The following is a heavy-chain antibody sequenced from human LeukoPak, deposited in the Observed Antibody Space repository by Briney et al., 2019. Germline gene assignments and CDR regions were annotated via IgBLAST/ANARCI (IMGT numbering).Heavy chain of an antibody. V-gene: IGHV1-46*01. D-gene: IGHD3-22*01. Sequence: ASVKVSCKASGYTFTSYYMHWLRQAPGQGLEWMGIVHPSGGSTSYAQKLQGRVTMTRDTATSTVYMELSSLRSEDTALYYCARITMTTSGWYFDLSGRGSLVTVSS. J-gene: IGHJ2*01. CDR2: VHPSGGST. CDR3: ARITMTTSGWYFDL. CDR1: GYTFTSYY.